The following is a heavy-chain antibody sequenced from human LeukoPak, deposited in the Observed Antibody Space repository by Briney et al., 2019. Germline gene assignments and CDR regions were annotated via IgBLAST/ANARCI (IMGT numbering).Heavy chain of an antibody. CDR2: IFYSGST. Sequence: SQTLSLTCTVSGGSISSGDYYWNWIRQPPGKGLECIGYIFYSGSTYYNPSLKSRVTISGDTSKNQFSLKLSSVTAADTAVYYWARGWELRYFDYWGQGTLVTVSS. J-gene: IGHJ4*02. D-gene: IGHD4-23*01. V-gene: IGHV4-30-4*01. CDR1: GGSISSGDYY. CDR3: ARGWELRYFDY.